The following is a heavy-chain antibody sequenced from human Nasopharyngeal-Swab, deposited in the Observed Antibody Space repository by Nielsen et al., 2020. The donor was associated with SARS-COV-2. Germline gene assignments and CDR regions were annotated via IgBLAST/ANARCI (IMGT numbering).Heavy chain of an antibody. CDR3: TKATRITIFGVVIISSDY. CDR2: IKSKTDGGTT. CDR1: GFTFSNAW. J-gene: IGHJ4*02. V-gene: IGHV3-15*01. D-gene: IGHD3-3*01. Sequence: SCAASGFTFSNAWMSWVRQAPGKGLEWVGRIKSKTDGGTTDYAAPVKGRFTLSRDDSKNTLYLQMNSLKTEDTAVYYCTKATRITIFGVVIISSDYWGQGTLVTVSS.